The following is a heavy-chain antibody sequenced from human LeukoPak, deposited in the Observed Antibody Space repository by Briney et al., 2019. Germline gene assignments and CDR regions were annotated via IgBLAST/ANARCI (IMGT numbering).Heavy chain of an antibody. Sequence: KPGGSLRLSCAASGFTFSNAWMTWVRQAPGKGLEWVGRIKSKTDGGTTDYAAPVKGRFTISRDDSINTIYLQMNSLKTEDTALYYCTTPRGYRFDYWGQGTLVTVSS. D-gene: IGHD5-18*01. J-gene: IGHJ4*02. V-gene: IGHV3-15*01. CDR2: IKSKTDGGTT. CDR3: TTPRGYRFDY. CDR1: GFTFSNAW.